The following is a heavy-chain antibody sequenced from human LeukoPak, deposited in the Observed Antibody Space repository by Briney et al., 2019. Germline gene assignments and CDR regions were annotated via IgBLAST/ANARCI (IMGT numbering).Heavy chain of an antibody. CDR2: INSDGSST. CDR1: GSTFSSYW. J-gene: IGHJ6*03. V-gene: IGHV3-74*01. Sequence: GGSLRLSCAASGSTFSSYWMHWVRQAPGKGLVWVSRINSDGSSTSYADSVKGRFTISRDNAKNTLYLQMNSLRAEDTAVYYCARGPLTYYYYYYMDVWGKGTTVTVSS. CDR3: ARGPLTYYYYYYMDV.